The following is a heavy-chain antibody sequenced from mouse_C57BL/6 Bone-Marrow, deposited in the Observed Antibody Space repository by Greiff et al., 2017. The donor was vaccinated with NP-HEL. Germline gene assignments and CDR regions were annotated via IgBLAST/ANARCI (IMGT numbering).Heavy chain of an antibody. CDR1: GFSLSTFGMG. J-gene: IGHJ4*01. D-gene: IGHD1-2*01. V-gene: IGHV8-8*01. CDR3: ARIKGHYYGPYAMDY. Sequence: QVTLKVSGPGILQPSQTLSLTCSFSGFSLSTFGMGVGWIRQPSGKGLEWLAHIWWDDDKYYNPALKSRPTISKNTSKNKVFLKIANVDTADTATYYCARIKGHYYGPYAMDYWGQGTSVTVSS. CDR2: IWWDDDK.